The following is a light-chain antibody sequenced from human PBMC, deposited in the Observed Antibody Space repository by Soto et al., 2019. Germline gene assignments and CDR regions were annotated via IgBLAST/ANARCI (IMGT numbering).Light chain of an antibody. Sequence: QSALTQPRSVSGSPGQSVTTSCTGTSSDVGTYTYVSWYQQHPGKAPKLIIYDVIKRPSGVPDRFSGSKSGNTASLTISGLQAEDEADYYCCSYAGSYTHVFGTGTKVTVL. CDR2: DVI. CDR1: SSDVGTYTY. V-gene: IGLV2-11*01. CDR3: CSYAGSYTHV. J-gene: IGLJ1*01.